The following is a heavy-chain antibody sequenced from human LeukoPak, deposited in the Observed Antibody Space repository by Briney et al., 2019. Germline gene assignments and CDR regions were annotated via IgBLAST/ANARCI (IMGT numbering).Heavy chain of an antibody. CDR2: IYSGGST. CDR3: ARGSAMKGTCFDY. J-gene: IGHJ4*02. Sequence: PGGSLRLSCAASGFTVSSNYMSWVRQAPEKGLEWVSVIYSGGSTYYADSVKGRFTISRDNSKNTLYLQMNSLRAEDTAVYYCARGSAMKGTCFDYWGQGTLVTVSS. V-gene: IGHV3-66*02. D-gene: IGHD2-2*01. CDR1: GFTVSSNY.